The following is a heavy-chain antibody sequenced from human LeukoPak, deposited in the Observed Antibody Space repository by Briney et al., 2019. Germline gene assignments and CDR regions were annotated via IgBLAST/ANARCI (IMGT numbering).Heavy chain of an antibody. CDR1: GFTFSSYW. CDR3: ARELGGSYYLDNWFDP. Sequence: GGSLRLSCAASGFTFSSYWMHWVRQAPGKGLVWVSRVNSDGSSTSYADSVKGRFTISRDNAKNTLYLQMNSLRAEDTAVYYCARELGGSYYLDNWFDPWGQGTLVTVSS. D-gene: IGHD1-26*01. CDR2: VNSDGSST. J-gene: IGHJ5*02. V-gene: IGHV3-74*01.